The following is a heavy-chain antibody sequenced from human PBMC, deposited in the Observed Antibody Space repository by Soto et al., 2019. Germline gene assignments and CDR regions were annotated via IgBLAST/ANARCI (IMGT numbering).Heavy chain of an antibody. CDR3: AASRTSASGSPIAY. J-gene: IGHJ4*02. D-gene: IGHD5-12*01. V-gene: IGHV3-30*04. CDR2: ISNDGNTR. Sequence: QVQLVESGGGVGQPGRSLRLSCAASGFTFTNYAMHWVRQAPGKGLEWVAVISNDGNTRYYAESVKGRFSISRDNLNNTLHVQVNPLKNEDTAVYYCAASRTSASGSPIAYWGQGTLVTVSS. CDR1: GFTFTNYA.